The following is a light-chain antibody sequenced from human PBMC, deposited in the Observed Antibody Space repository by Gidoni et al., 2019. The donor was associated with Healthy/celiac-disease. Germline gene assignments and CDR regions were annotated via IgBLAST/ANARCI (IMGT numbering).Light chain of an antibody. CDR3: QQYNNWLMYT. J-gene: IGKJ2*01. CDR1: KSISSN. CDR2: GAS. V-gene: IGKV3-15*01. Sequence: EILMTQSPATLSGSPGESATLSCRARKSISSNLAWYQQKPGQAPRLLIYGASTSATGIPATFSGSGSGTEFTLTISSLQSEDFAVYYCQQYNNWLMYTFGQGTKLEIK.